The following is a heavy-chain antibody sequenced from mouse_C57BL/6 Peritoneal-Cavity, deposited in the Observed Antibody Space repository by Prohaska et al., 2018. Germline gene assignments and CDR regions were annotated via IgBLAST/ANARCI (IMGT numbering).Heavy chain of an antibody. CDR2: IYPGSGNT. CDR3: ERKAGSDDGSGDWYFDV. J-gene: IGHJ1*01. Sequence: QFQLQQSGPELVKPGASVKISCNASGYTFIDFYIHWVKQRPGQGLEWIGWIYPGSGNTKYIEKFKGKATLTVVTSSSTAYMQLRSMSSDDSAVYVCERKAGSDDGSGDWYFDVGVSATRVT. V-gene: IGHV1-84*01. CDR1: GYTFIDFY. D-gene: IGHD1-1*01.